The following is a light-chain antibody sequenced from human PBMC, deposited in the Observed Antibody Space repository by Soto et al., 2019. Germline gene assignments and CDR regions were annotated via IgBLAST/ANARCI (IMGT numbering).Light chain of an antibody. CDR2: DVS. CDR3: SSYISSSTLLYV. J-gene: IGLJ1*01. V-gene: IGLV2-14*01. Sequence: QSALTQPASVSGSPGQSITISCTGTSSDVGGYNYVSWYQQHPGKAPKLMIYDVSNRPSGVSNRFSGSKSGNTASLTISGLQAEDEADYYCSSYISSSTLLYVFGTGTKVTV. CDR1: SSDVGGYNY.